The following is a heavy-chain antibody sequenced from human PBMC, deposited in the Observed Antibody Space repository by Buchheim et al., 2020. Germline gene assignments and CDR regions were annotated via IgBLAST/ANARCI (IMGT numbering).Heavy chain of an antibody. V-gene: IGHV3-11*06. CDR3: ARGYYGGNFLGLTHPYFDY. J-gene: IGHJ4*02. CDR1: GFTFSDYY. Sequence: QVQLVESGGGLVKPGGSLRLSCAASGFTFSDYYMSWIRQAPGKGLEWVSYISSSSSYTNYADSVKGRFTISRDHAKTSLYLQMNSLRAEDTAVYYCARGYYGGNFLGLTHPYFDYWGQGTL. CDR2: ISSSSSYT. D-gene: IGHD4-23*01.